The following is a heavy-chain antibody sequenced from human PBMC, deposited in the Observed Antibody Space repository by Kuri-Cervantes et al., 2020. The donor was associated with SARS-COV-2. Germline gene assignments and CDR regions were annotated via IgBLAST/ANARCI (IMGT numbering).Heavy chain of an antibody. D-gene: IGHD4-17*01. CDR2: ISAYNGNT. CDR3: ASWGRDMTTVTWVDY. V-gene: IGHV1-18*01. Sequence: ASVKVSCKASGYTFTSYGISWVRQAPGQGLEWMGWISAYNGNTNYAQKLQGRVTVTTDTSTSTAYMELRSLGSDDTAVYYCASWGRDMTTVTWVDYWGQGTLVTVSS. CDR1: GYTFTSYG. J-gene: IGHJ4*02.